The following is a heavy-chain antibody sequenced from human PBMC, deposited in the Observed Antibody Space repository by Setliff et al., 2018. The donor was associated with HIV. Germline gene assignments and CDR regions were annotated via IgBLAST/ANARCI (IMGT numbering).Heavy chain of an antibody. Sequence: ASVKVSCKASGGTLRSYGMTWVRQAPGQGLEWMGTVIPVRDMANYADSVKGRLTISRDNAKNALYLFMHSLRAEDTAVYFCAPRSGLVGTTPAAVDHWGQGTLVTVSS. CDR3: APRSGLVGTTPAAVDH. CDR2: VIPVRDMA. CDR1: GGTLRSYG. D-gene: IGHD1-26*01. J-gene: IGHJ4*02. V-gene: IGHV1-69*04.